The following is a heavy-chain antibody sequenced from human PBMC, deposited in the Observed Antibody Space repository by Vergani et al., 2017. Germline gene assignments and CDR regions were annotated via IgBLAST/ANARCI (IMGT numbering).Heavy chain of an antibody. CDR2: ISSSGSTI. CDR3: ARERGAYGGSYGMDV. D-gene: IGHD4-17*01. Sequence: EVQLVESGGGLVQPGGSLRLSCAASGFTFSSYEMNWVRQAPGKGLEWVSYISSSGSTIYYADSVKGRFTISRDNAKNSLYLQLNSLRAEDTAVYYCARERGAYGGSYGMDVWGQGTTVTVSS. J-gene: IGHJ6*02. V-gene: IGHV3-48*03. CDR1: GFTFSSYE.